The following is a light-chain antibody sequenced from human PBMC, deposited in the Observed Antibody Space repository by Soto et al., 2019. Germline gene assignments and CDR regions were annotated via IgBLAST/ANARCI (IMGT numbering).Light chain of an antibody. J-gene: IGLJ3*02. Sequence: QTVVTQEPSLTVSPGGTVTLTCASSTGAVTGGNYASWFQQFPGQPPRTLIYTTNNRHSWTPARFSGSLLGGRAALTLSGAQPEDEAEYYCLLYYGGAHLVFGGGTKLTVL. V-gene: IGLV7-43*01. CDR3: LLYYGGAHLV. CDR2: TTN. CDR1: TGAVTGGNY.